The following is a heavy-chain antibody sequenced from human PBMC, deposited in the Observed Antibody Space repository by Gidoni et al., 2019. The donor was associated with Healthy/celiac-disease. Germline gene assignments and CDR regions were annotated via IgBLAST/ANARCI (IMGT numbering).Heavy chain of an antibody. Sequence: QVQLVQSGAEVTKPVSSLNISCQSPGCTFSSYAISWVRQAPGQGLEWMGGIITICGTAKYAQKFQGRVTITADESTSTAYMELSSLRSEDKAVYYCARHCSSTSCPNGMDVWGQGTTVTVSS. V-gene: IGHV1-69*01. D-gene: IGHD2-2*01. CDR3: ARHCSSTSCPNGMDV. J-gene: IGHJ6*02. CDR2: IITICGTA. CDR1: GCTFSSYA.